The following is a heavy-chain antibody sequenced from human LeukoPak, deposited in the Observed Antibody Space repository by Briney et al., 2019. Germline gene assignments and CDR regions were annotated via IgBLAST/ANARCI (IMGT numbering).Heavy chain of an antibody. J-gene: IGHJ4*02. CDR1: GYSFTSYW. V-gene: IGHV5-10-1*01. CDR3: ARHLAVVAAEFDY. CDR2: IDPSDSYT. Sequence: GESLKISCKGSGYSFTSYWISWVRQMPGKGLEWMGRIDPSDSYTNYSPSFQGHVTISADKSISTAYLQWSSLKASDTAMYYCARHLAVVAAEFDYWGQGTLVTVSS. D-gene: IGHD2-15*01.